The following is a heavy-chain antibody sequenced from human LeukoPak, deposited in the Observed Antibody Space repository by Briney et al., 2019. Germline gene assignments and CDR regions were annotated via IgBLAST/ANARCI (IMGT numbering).Heavy chain of an antibody. CDR1: GNTLSEFS. CDR2: FDPESAKT. V-gene: IGHV1-24*01. CDR3: ARERRAQYYYYYMDV. J-gene: IGHJ6*03. Sequence: ASVKVSCKVSGNTLSEFSIHWVRQAPGKGLEWMGGFDPESAKTIYAQNFQGRLTMTEDPSTDTAYMQLSSLRSEDTAVYYCARERRAQYYYYYMDVWGKGTTVTVSS.